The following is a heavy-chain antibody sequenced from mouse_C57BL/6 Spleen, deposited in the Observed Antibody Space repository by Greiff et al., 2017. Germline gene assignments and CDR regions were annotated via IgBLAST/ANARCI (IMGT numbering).Heavy chain of an antibody. D-gene: IGHD1-1*01. Sequence: EVQLQQSVAELVRPGASVKLSCTASGFNIKNTYMHWVKQRPEQGLEWIGRIDPANGNTKYAPKFQGKATITADTSTNTAYLQLSSLTSEDTAIYYCARSGPGSSFHWYFDVWGTGTTVTGSS. V-gene: IGHV14-3*01. J-gene: IGHJ1*03. CDR3: ARSGPGSSFHWYFDV. CDR2: IDPANGNT. CDR1: GFNIKNTY.